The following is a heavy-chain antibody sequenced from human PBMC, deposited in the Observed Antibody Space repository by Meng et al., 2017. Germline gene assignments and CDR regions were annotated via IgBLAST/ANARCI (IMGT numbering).Heavy chain of an antibody. J-gene: IGHJ4*02. Sequence: QVQLQQWGAGLLKPSETLSLTCAVYGGSFSRYYWSWIRQPPGKGLEWIGEINQSGSTNYNPSLKTRVTISVDTSKNQFSLKLSSVTAADTAVYYCARGGARCGGDCYPDYWGQGTLVTVSS. D-gene: IGHD2-21*02. V-gene: IGHV4-34*01. CDR2: INQSGST. CDR3: ARGGARCGGDCYPDY. CDR1: GGSFSRYY.